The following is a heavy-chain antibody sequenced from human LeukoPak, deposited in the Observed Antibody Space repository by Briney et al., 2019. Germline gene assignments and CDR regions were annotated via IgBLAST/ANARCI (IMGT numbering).Heavy chain of an antibody. D-gene: IGHD6-13*01. J-gene: IGHJ4*02. V-gene: IGHV3-23*01. CDR2: ISGSGGST. CDR1: GFTFSSYG. Sequence: GGTLRLSCAASGFTFSSYGMSWVRQAPGKGLEWVSAISGSGGSTYYADSVKGRFTISRDNSKNTLYLQMNSLRAEDTAVYYCAREGIAFRLYYFDYWGQGTLVTVSS. CDR3: AREGIAFRLYYFDY.